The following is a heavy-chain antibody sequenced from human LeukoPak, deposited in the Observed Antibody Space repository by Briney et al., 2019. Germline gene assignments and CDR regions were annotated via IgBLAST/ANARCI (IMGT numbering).Heavy chain of an antibody. CDR3: ARNLAYCGGDCYTYMDV. D-gene: IGHD2-21*02. V-gene: IGHV4-39*01. CDR1: GGSISSSSYY. CDR2: IYYSGST. Sequence: SETLSLTCTVSGGSISSSSYYWGWIRQPPGKGLERIGSIYYSGSTYYNPSLKSRVTISVDTSKNQFSLKLSSVTAADTAVYYCARNLAYCGGDCYTYMDVWGQGTAVTVSS. J-gene: IGHJ6*02.